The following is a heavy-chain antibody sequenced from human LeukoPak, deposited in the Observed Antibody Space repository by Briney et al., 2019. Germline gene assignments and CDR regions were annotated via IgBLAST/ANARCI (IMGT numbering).Heavy chain of an antibody. CDR1: GFTFSSHW. Sequence: GGSLRLSCAASGFTFSSHWMHWVRQAPGKGLEWVSVIYSGGSTYYADSVKGRFTISRDNSKNTLYLQMNSLRAEDTAVYYCARDPYYYGMDVWGQGTTVTVSS. V-gene: IGHV3-53*01. CDR2: IYSGGST. J-gene: IGHJ6*02. CDR3: ARDPYYYGMDV.